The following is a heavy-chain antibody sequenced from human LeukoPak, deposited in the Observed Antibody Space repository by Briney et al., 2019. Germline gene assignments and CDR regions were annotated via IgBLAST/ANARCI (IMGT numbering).Heavy chain of an antibody. CDR2: ISSSSSYI. D-gene: IGHD4-23*01. CDR1: GFTFSSYS. J-gene: IGHJ6*04. CDR3: ARDPGGPVFIDYYYGMDV. Sequence: GGSLRLSCAASGFTFSSYSMSWVRQAPGKGLEWVSSISSSSSYIYYADSVKGRFTISRDNAKNSLYLQMNSLRAEDTAVYYCARDPGGPVFIDYYYGMDVWGKGTTVTVSS. V-gene: IGHV3-21*01.